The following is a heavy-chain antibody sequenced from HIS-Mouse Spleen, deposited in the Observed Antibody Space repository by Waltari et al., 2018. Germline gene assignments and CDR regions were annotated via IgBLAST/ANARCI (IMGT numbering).Heavy chain of an antibody. D-gene: IGHD7-27*01. CDR3: ARGGNWATYGQAFDI. CDR2: ISSSSSYI. V-gene: IGHV3-21*01. CDR1: GFTFSSYS. Sequence: EVQLVESGGGLVKPGGSLRLPCAASGFTFSSYSMNWVRKAPGKGLEWVSSISSSSSYIYYADSVKGRFTIYRDNAKNSLYLQMNSLRAEDTAVYYCARGGNWATYGQAFDIWGQGTMVTVSS. J-gene: IGHJ3*02.